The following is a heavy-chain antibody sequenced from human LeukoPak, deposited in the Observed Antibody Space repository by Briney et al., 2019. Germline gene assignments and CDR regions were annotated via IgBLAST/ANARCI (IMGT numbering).Heavy chain of an antibody. V-gene: IGHV4-39*01. Sequence: PSETLSLTCTVSGGSISSSSYYWGWIRQPPGKGLEWIGSIYYSGSTYYNPSLKSRVTISVDTSKNQFSLKLSSVTAADTAVYYCARRSHGYSDYERPFDIWGQGTMVTVSS. D-gene: IGHD5-12*01. CDR1: GGSISSSSYY. CDR3: ARRSHGYSDYERPFDI. J-gene: IGHJ3*02. CDR2: IYYSGST.